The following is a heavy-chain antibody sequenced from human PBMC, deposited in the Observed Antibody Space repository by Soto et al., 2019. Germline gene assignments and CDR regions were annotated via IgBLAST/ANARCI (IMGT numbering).Heavy chain of an antibody. D-gene: IGHD3-3*01. J-gene: IGHJ4*02. CDR3: ATYASFGEISTLRLDF. V-gene: IGHV1-46*01. CDR2: INPSGGST. CDR1: GYTFTSHY. Sequence: QVQLVQSGAEVKKPGASVRISCKASGYTFTSHYLHWVRQASGHGLEWLGMINPSGGSTSYEQKYPGRVSMTRDTSTSTVYMELSSLRSEDTAVYYCATYASFGEISTLRLDFWGQGTLVTVSS.